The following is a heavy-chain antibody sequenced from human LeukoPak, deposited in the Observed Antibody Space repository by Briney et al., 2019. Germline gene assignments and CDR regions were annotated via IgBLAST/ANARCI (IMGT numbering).Heavy chain of an antibody. J-gene: IGHJ4*02. CDR2: INPIFNPGVDVT. V-gene: IGHV1-46*01. CDR1: GYTFSSYH. CDR3: ARAWESIAGYYFDY. Sequence: GASVKVSCKASGYTFSSYHIHWVRQAPGQGLEWMGKINPIFNPGVDVTSYAQKFQGRVTMTRDTSTNTVYMELSSLRSEDTAVYYCARAWESIAGYYFDYWGQGTLVTVSS. D-gene: IGHD1-26*01.